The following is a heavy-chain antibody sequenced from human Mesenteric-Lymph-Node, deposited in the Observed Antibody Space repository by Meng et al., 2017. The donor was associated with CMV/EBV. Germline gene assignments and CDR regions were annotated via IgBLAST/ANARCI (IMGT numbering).Heavy chain of an antibody. CDR2: INPNSGGT. D-gene: IGHD6-19*01. CDR1: GYSFTDYY. Sequence: ASVKVSCKASGYSFTDYYMHWVRQAPGQGLEWMGWINPNSGGTNYAQKFQDRVTMTRDTSISTAYMELSRLRLDDTAVYYCARGGLDTSGWYRRFDYWGQGTLVTVSS. CDR3: ARGGLDTSGWYRRFDY. V-gene: IGHV1-2*02. J-gene: IGHJ4*02.